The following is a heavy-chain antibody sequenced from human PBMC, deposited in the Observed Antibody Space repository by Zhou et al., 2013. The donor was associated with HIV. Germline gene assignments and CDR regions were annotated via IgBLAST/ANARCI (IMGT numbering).Heavy chain of an antibody. CDR3: ARNIYYGSGSYYNRGWFDP. CDR2: MNPNSGNT. CDR1: GYTFTSYD. J-gene: IGHJ5*02. D-gene: IGHD3-10*01. V-gene: IGHV1-8*01. Sequence: QVQLVQSGAEVKKPGASVKVSCKASGYTFTSYDINWVRQATGQGLEWMGWMNPNSGNTGYAQKFQGRVTMTRNTSISTAYMELSSLRSEDTAVYYCARNIYYGSGSYYNRGWFDPWGQGTLVTVSS.